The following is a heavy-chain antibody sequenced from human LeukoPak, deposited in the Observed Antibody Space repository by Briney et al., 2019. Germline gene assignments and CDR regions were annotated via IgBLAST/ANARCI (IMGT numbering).Heavy chain of an antibody. CDR2: IYYSGST. CDR1: GGSISSYY. Sequence: SETLSLTCTVSGGSISSYYWSWIRQPPGKGLEWIGYIYYSGSTNYNPSLKSRVTISVDTSKNQFSLKLSSVTAADTAVYYCARVRAVGVMTSYYFDYWGQGTLVTVSS. V-gene: IGHV4-59*01. D-gene: IGHD4-23*01. J-gene: IGHJ4*02. CDR3: ARVRAVGVMTSYYFDY.